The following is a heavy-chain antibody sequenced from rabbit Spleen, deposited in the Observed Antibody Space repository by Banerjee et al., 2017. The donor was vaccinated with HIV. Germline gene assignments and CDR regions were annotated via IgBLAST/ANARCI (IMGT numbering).Heavy chain of an antibody. V-gene: IGHV1S45*01. J-gene: IGHJ4*01. CDR2: INAVTGKA. CDR3: ARGSATMTMVIIGWYLSL. CDR1: GFSLSDNYV. D-gene: IGHD2-1*01. Sequence: QEQLEESGGGLVKPEGSLTLTCKASGFSLSDNYVMCWVRQAPGKGLEWIACINAVTGKAVYASWAKGRFTISETSSTTVTLQVTRLTAADTATYFCARGSATMTMVIIGWYLSLWGQGTLVTVS.